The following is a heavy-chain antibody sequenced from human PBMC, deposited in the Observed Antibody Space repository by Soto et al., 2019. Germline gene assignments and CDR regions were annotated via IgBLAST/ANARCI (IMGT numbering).Heavy chain of an antibody. J-gene: IGHJ5*02. D-gene: IGHD3-3*01. CDR2: ISAYNGNT. CDR1: GYTFTSYG. CDR3: AIVSEVITIFGVVKLDWFDP. V-gene: IGHV1-18*01. Sequence: GASVKVSCKASGYTFTSYGISWVRQAPGQGLEWMGWISAYNGNTNYAQKLQGRVTMTTDTSTSTANKELRSLRTDDTAEYYSAIVSEVITIFGVVKLDWFDPWGQGTLVTVSS.